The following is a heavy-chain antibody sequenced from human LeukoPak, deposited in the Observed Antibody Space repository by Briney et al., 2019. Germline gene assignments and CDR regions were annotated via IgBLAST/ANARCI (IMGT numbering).Heavy chain of an antibody. CDR1: GFTFSSYW. D-gene: IGHD3-10*01. CDR3: ARRLRAHGDFDY. J-gene: IGHJ4*02. V-gene: IGHV3-7*01. CDR2: IKPDESEK. Sequence: GGSLRLSCAASGFTFSSYWMSWVRQAPGKGLEWVGSIKPDESEKFYVDSVKGRFTMSRDNAKNSLYLQMSSLRAGDTAVYYCARRLRAHGDFDYWGQGTLVTVSS.